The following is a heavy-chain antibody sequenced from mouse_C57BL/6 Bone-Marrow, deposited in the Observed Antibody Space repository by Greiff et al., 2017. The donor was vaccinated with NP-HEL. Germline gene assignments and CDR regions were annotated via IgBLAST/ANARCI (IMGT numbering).Heavy chain of an antibody. CDR1: GYTFTDYE. Sequence: VQLQQSGAELVRPGASVTLSCKASGYTFTDYEMHWVKQTPVHGLEWIGAIDPETGGTAYNQKFKGKAILTADKSSSTAYMELRSLTSEDSAVYYCTRDECDDLAYWGQGTLLTVSA. J-gene: IGHJ3*01. CDR3: TRDECDDLAY. D-gene: IGHD2-12*01. CDR2: IDPETGGT. V-gene: IGHV1-15*01.